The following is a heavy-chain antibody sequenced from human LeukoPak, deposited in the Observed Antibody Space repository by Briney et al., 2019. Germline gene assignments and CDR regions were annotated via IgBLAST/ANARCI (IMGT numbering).Heavy chain of an antibody. CDR3: AARRGANDY. J-gene: IGHJ4*02. CDR1: GGSISSGGYS. V-gene: IGHV4-30-2*01. D-gene: IGHD1-26*01. Sequence: SQTLSLTCAVSGGSISSGGYSWSWIRQPPGKGLEWIGYIYHSGSTYYNPSPKSRVTISVDRSKNQFSLKLSSVTAADTAVYYCAARRGANDYWGQGTLVTVSS. CDR2: IYHSGST.